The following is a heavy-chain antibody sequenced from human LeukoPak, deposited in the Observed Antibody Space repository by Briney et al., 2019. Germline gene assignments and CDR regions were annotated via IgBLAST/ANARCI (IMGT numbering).Heavy chain of an antibody. D-gene: IGHD5-24*01. CDR3: ARAKEMATIYFDY. V-gene: IGHV4-59*01. J-gene: IGHJ4*02. CDR2: IYYSGST. CDR1: GGSISSYY. Sequence: SETLSLTCTVSGGSISSYYWSWIRQPPGKGLEWIGYIYYSGSTNYNPSLKSRVTISVDTSKNQFSLKLSSVTAADTAVYYCARAKEMATIYFDYWGQGTLVTVSS.